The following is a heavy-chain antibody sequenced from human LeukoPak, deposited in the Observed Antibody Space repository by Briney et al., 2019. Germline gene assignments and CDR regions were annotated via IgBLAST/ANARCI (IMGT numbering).Heavy chain of an antibody. J-gene: IGHJ4*02. CDR1: GFTFSNYA. CDR3: ARSYCSGSTCYAPEY. D-gene: IGHD2-2*01. CDR2: ISYDGSNK. V-gene: IGHV3-30*04. Sequence: GGSLRLSCAASGFTFSNYAMYWVRQAPGKGLEWVAVISYDGSNKCYADSVKGRFTISRDNSKNTLYLQMNSLRAEDTAVYYCARSYCSGSTCYAPEYWGQGTLVTVSS.